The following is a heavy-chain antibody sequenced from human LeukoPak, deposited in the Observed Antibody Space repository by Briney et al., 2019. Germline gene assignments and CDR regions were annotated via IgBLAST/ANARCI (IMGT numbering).Heavy chain of an antibody. CDR2: IQSKTDGGTT. CDR3: TTERHTMGAPGGFDY. Sequence: GGSLRLSCAASGFTFSNAWMSWVRQAPGKGLEWVGRIQSKTDGGTTDYAAPVKGRFTISRDDSKNTLYLQMNSLKTEDTAVYYCTTERHTMGAPGGFDYWGQGTLVTVSS. J-gene: IGHJ4*02. CDR1: GFTFSNAW. D-gene: IGHD1-26*01. V-gene: IGHV3-15*01.